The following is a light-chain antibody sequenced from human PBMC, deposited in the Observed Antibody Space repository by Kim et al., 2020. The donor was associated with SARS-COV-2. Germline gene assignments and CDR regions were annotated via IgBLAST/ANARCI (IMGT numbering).Light chain of an antibody. CDR3: QKYDGAPLT. Sequence: ASVGDTVTITCRASQGISNHLAWYQQQPGKVPNLLIYAASTLQSGVPSRFSGTRSGTDFTLTISSLQPEDVATYYCQKYDGAPLTFGGGTKVDIK. V-gene: IGKV1-27*01. J-gene: IGKJ4*01. CDR1: QGISNH. CDR2: AAS.